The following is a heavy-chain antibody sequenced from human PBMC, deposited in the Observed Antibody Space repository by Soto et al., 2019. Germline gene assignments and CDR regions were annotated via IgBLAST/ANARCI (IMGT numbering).Heavy chain of an antibody. CDR1: GYRFTSYW. D-gene: IGHD2-8*01. J-gene: IGHJ4*02. CDR3: ARRRYCATGVCGNFDY. Sequence: GESLKISCKASGYRFTSYWIGWVRQMPGKGLEWMGIIYPYDSETKYSPSFQGQVTLSADKSITTAYMEWSSLKASDTAMYYCARRRYCATGVCGNFDYWGQGTLVTVS. CDR2: IYPYDSET. V-gene: IGHV5-51*01.